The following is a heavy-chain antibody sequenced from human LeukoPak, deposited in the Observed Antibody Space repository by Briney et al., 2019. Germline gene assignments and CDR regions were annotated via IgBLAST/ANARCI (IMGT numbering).Heavy chain of an antibody. CDR2: IYYSGST. J-gene: IGHJ4*02. V-gene: IGHV4-39*07. D-gene: IGHD3-10*01. Sequence: SETLSLTCTVSGGSISSYYWGWIRQPPGKGLEWIGSIYYSGSTYYSPSLKSRVTISVDTSKNQFSLKLSSVTAADTAVYYCARDPDYYGSGSYYNDVHYGGQGTLVTVSS. CDR1: GGSISSYY. CDR3: ARDPDYYGSGSYYNDVHY.